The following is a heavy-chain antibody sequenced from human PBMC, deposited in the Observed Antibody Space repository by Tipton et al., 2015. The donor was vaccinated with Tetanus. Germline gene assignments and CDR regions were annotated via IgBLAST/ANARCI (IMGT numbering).Heavy chain of an antibody. Sequence: TLSLTCTVSGGSIRSSSYYWGWIRQPPEKGLEWIGYIYYTGNTYYNPSLKSRVTISVDMSKNQFSLKLRSVTAADTAVYYCARESSYYMDVWGKGTTVTVSS. CDR3: ARESSYYMDV. D-gene: IGHD3-16*02. CDR2: IYYTGNT. CDR1: GGSIRSSSYY. V-gene: IGHV4-31*03. J-gene: IGHJ6*03.